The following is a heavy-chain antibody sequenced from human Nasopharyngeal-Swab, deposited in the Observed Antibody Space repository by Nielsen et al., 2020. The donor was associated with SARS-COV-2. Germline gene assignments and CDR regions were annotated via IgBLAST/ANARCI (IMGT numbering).Heavy chain of an antibody. J-gene: IGHJ4*02. V-gene: IGHV3-48*02. CDR1: GFTFSSYS. CDR2: ISLSSSVI. Sequence: GGSLRLSCAASGFTFSSYSMNWVRQAPGKGLEWVSFISLSSSVIHYADSVKGRFTISRDNAKNSLYLQMNSLRDEDTAVYYCVRDHLGSNYFDYWGQGTLVTVSS. CDR3: VRDHLGSNYFDY.